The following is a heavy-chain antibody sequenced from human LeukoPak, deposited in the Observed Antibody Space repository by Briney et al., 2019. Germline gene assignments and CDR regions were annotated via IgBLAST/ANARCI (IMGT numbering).Heavy chain of an antibody. J-gene: IGHJ6*02. CDR3: ARDPPSTIFGVVSYYYYYGMDV. CDR1: GFTFSSYS. CDR2: ISSSSSTI. D-gene: IGHD3-3*01. Sequence: GGSLRLSCAASGFTFSSYSMNWVRQAPGKGLEWVSYISSSSSTIYYADSVKGRFTISRDNSKNTLYLQMNSLRAEDTAVYYCARDPPSTIFGVVSYYYYYGMDVWGQGTTVTVSS. V-gene: IGHV3-48*01.